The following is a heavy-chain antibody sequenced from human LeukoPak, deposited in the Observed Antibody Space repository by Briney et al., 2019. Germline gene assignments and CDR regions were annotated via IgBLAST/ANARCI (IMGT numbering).Heavy chain of an antibody. CDR3: ARGERGEPNDY. CDR2: IYYSGNT. D-gene: IGHD1-14*01. CDR1: GDSISSSNSY. Sequence: SETLSLTCTVSGDSISSSNSYWGWIRQPPGKGLEWIGSIYYSGNTYYNASLKSRVTISVDTSKNQFSLKLSSVTAADTAVYYCARGERGEPNDYWGQGTLVTVSS. J-gene: IGHJ4*02. V-gene: IGHV4-39*07.